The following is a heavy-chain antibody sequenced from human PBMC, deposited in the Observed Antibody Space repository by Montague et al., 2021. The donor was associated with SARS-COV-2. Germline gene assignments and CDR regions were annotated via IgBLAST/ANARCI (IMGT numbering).Heavy chain of an antibody. CDR1: GGSIRSYY. CDR2: IYSSGST. Sequence: SETLSLTCTVSGGSIRSYYWSWIRQPPGKGLEWIGEIYSSGSTNYNPSLKSRVTKSMDTSKSQFSLKLTSVTAADTAVYYCARHTRGWQPFDFWGQGTLVTVSS. J-gene: IGHJ4*02. CDR3: ARHTRGWQPFDF. D-gene: IGHD6-19*01. V-gene: IGHV4-59*01.